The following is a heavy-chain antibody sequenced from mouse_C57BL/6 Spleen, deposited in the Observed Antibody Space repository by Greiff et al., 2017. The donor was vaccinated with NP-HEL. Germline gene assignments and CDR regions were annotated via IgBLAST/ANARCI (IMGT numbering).Heavy chain of an antibody. V-gene: IGHV1-64*01. CDR2: IHPNSGST. D-gene: IGHD1-1*01. Sequence: VQLQQPGAELVKPGASVKLSCKASGYTFTSYWMHWVKQRPGQGLEWIGMIHPNSGSTNYNEKFKSKATLTVDKSSSTAYMQLSSLTSEDSAVYYCARSDYYGRDYFDYWGQGTTLTVSS. CDR3: ARSDYYGRDYFDY. CDR1: GYTFTSYW. J-gene: IGHJ2*01.